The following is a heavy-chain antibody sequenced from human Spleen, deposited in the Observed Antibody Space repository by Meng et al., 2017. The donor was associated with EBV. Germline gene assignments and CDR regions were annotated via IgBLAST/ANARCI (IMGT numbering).Heavy chain of an antibody. CDR3: ASNIKVPRY. CDR2: INHSGIT. D-gene: IGHD2/OR15-2a*01. CDR1: GGCFSDYY. J-gene: IGHJ4*02. Sequence: QAQLQQCGAGLLNPSATLSPPGAVYGGCFSDYYWTWIRQPPGMGLEWIGEINHSGITSYNPSLRSRVTISVDTSKNQFSLKLTSVTAADTAVYYCASNIKVPRYWGQGTLVTVSS. V-gene: IGHV4-34*01.